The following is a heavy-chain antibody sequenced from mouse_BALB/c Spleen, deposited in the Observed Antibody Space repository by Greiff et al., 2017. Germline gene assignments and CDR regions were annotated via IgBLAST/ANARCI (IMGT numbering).Heavy chain of an antibody. CDR1: GFTFTDYY. D-gene: IGHD1-1*01. Sequence: EVHLVESGGGLVQPGGSLRLSCATSGFTFTDYYMSWVRQPPGKALEWLGFIRNKANGYTTEYSASVKGRFTISRDNSQSILYLQMNTLRAEDSATYYCARDRCITTPFDVWGAGTTVTVSS. V-gene: IGHV7-3*02. CDR2: IRNKANGYTT. J-gene: IGHJ1*01. CDR3: ARDRCITTPFDV.